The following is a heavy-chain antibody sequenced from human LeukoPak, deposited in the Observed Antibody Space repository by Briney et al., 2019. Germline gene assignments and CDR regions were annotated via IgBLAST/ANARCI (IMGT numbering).Heavy chain of an antibody. CDR3: ARGTTVTSFDY. V-gene: IGHV4-59*01. CDR1: GGSISSYY. Sequence: PSETLSLTCTVSGGSISSYYWSWIRQPPGKGLEWIGYIYYSGSTNYNPSLKSRVTISVDTSKNQFSLKLSSVTAADTAVYYCARGTTVTSFDYWGQGTLVTVSS. J-gene: IGHJ4*02. CDR2: IYYSGST. D-gene: IGHD4-17*01.